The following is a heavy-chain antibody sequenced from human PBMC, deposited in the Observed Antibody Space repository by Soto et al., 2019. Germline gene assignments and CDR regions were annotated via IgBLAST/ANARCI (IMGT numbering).Heavy chain of an antibody. V-gene: IGHV3-30-3*01. Sequence: QVQLVESGGSVVQPGRSLRLSCAASGFTFSSYAMHWVRQAPGKGLEWVAVISYDGSNKYYADSVKGRFTISRDNSKNTLYLQMNSLRAEDTAVYYCARESDIVATNPTFDYWGQGTLVTVSS. CDR1: GFTFSSYA. CDR3: ARESDIVATNPTFDY. D-gene: IGHD5-12*01. J-gene: IGHJ4*02. CDR2: ISYDGSNK.